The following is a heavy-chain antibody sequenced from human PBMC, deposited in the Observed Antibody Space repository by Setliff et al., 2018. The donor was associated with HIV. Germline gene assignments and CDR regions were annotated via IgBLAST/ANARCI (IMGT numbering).Heavy chain of an antibody. Sequence: SETLSLTCTVSGGSISSYYWSWIRQPAGKGLEWIGRIYTSGSTNYNPSLKSRVTMSVDTSKNQFSLKLSSVTAADTAVYYCARVPILRYASPVDMWGQGTLVTVSS. J-gene: IGHJ4*02. CDR2: IYTSGST. CDR3: ARVPILRYASPVDM. D-gene: IGHD3-9*01. CDR1: GGSISSYY. V-gene: IGHV4-4*07.